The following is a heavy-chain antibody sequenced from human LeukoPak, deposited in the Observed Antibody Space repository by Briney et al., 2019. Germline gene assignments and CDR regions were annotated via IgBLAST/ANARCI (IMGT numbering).Heavy chain of an antibody. Sequence: PGGSLRLSCAASGFTFSKYWMLWVRQAPGKGLESVSRINTYGTVTTYADSVKGRFTVYRDNDDNTMFLQMNSVRDEDTDVYYCATKQWLAPPPDSWGQGTPVTVSS. J-gene: IGHJ4*02. CDR1: GFTFSKYW. D-gene: IGHD6-19*01. CDR2: INTYGTVT. V-gene: IGHV3-74*01. CDR3: ATKQWLAPPPDS.